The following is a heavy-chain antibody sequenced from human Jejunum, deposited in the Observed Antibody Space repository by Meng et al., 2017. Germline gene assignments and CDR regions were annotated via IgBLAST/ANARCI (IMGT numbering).Heavy chain of an antibody. V-gene: IGHV3-23*04. D-gene: IGHD4-23*01. J-gene: IGHJ4*02. Sequence: EVKLVESGGGLVQTGWSLRLSSAASGFTFIGVSMSWVLQAPGKGLEWISVFTGSNNTYYADSVKGRFTVSRDDSKNTLFLQMNSLRGEDTAVYYCARLVKSWGQGTLVTVSS. CDR2: FTGSNNT. CDR1: GFTFIGVS. CDR3: ARLVKS.